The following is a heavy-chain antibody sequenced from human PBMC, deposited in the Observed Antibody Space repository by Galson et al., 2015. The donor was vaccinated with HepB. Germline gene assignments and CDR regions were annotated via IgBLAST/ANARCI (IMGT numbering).Heavy chain of an antibody. CDR2: ISTYSGFT. V-gene: IGHV1-18*01. CDR3: VRGRPGYNFDY. Sequence: SVKVSCKASGYTFVSYGFSWVRQAPGQGLEWMGCISTYSGFTNHAQKFQGRITMTTDTSTSTAYMELRSLRSDDTAVYYCVRGRPGYNFDYWGQGTLVIVSS. D-gene: IGHD1-14*01. J-gene: IGHJ4*02. CDR1: GYTFVSYG.